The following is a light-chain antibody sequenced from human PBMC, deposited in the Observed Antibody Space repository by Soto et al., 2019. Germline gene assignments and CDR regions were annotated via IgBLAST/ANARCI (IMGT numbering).Light chain of an antibody. CDR1: QSISSW. CDR3: RQYNSYPYT. V-gene: IGKV1-5*03. CDR2: KAS. Sequence: DIQMTQSPSTLSASVGDRVTITCRASQSISSWLAWYQQKPGKAPKFLMYKASNLESGVPSRFSGSGSGTEFTLTISSLQPDDFATYYCRQYNSYPYTFGQGTKLEIK. J-gene: IGKJ2*01.